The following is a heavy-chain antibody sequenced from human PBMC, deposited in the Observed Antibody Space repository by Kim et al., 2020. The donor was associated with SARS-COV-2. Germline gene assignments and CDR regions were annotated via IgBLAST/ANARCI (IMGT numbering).Heavy chain of an antibody. D-gene: IGHD3-10*01. CDR3: ACSMVRGVGVGY. J-gene: IGHJ4*02. V-gene: IGHV1-69*01. Sequence: NYAQKFQGRVTLTADESTSTAYMELSSLRSEDTAVYYCACSMVRGVGVGYWGQGTLVTVSS.